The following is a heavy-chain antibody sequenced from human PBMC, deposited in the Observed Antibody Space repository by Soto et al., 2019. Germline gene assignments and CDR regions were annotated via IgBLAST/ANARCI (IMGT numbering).Heavy chain of an antibody. Sequence: SVKVSCKASGGTFSSYATSWVRQAPGQGLEWMGGIIPIFGTANYAQKFQGRVTITADKSTSTAYMELSSLRSEDTAVYYCARSGLRYFDWLFYGMDVWGQGTTVTVSS. D-gene: IGHD3-9*01. CDR2: IIPIFGTA. J-gene: IGHJ6*02. CDR3: ARSGLRYFDWLFYGMDV. V-gene: IGHV1-69*06. CDR1: GGTFSSYA.